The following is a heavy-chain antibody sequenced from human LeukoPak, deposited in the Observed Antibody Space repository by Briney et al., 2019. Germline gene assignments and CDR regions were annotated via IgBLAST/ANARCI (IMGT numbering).Heavy chain of an antibody. CDR3: ARGGDYHPYDY. D-gene: IGHD4-17*01. Sequence: SETLSLTCSVSGGSISSYYWTWIRQPAGKGLEWIGRIYTSGSTNYNPSLKSRVTMSLDTSKNQFSLKLSSVTAADTAVYYCARGGDYHPYDYWGQGTLATVSS. V-gene: IGHV4-4*07. J-gene: IGHJ4*02. CDR1: GGSISSYY. CDR2: IYTSGST.